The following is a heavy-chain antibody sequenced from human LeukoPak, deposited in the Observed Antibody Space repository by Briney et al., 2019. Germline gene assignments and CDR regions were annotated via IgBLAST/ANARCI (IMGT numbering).Heavy chain of an antibody. J-gene: IGHJ6*02. CDR3: ARSIAGAMSSAYYGMDV. CDR1: GYTFTTYY. V-gene: IGHV1-46*01. Sequence: GASVKVSCKASGYTFTTYYMHWVRQAPGQGLEWMGIIDPSGGSTTYAQRFQGRVTMTRDTSTTTVHMELSSLRSEDTAMYYCARSIAGAMSSAYYGMDVWGLGTTVTVSS. CDR2: IDPSGGST. D-gene: IGHD2-2*01.